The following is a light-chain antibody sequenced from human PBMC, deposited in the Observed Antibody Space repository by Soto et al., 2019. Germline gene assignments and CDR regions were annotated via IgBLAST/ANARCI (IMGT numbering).Light chain of an antibody. CDR1: QSVSSSY. J-gene: IGKJ2*01. CDR3: PQYGSSYT. Sequence: EIVLTQSPGTLSLSPGERATLSCRASQSVSSSYLAWYQQKPGQAPRLLICGASSRATGIPDRFSGSGSGTDFTLTISRLEPEDFAVYYCPQYGSSYTFGQGTKLEIK. CDR2: GAS. V-gene: IGKV3-20*01.